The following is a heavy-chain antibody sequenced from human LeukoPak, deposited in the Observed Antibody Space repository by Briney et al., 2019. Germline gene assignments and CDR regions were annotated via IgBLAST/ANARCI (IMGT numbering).Heavy chain of an antibody. V-gene: IGHV1-69*05. Sequence: SVKVSCKASGGTFSSYAISWVRQAPGQGLEWMGRIIPIFGTANYAQKFQGRVTITTDESTSTAYMELSSLRSEDTAVYYCAGCFLTGTMSYYYMDVWGKGTTVTVSS. CDR1: GGTFSSYA. J-gene: IGHJ6*03. CDR2: IIPIFGTA. CDR3: AGCFLTGTMSYYYMDV. D-gene: IGHD1-7*01.